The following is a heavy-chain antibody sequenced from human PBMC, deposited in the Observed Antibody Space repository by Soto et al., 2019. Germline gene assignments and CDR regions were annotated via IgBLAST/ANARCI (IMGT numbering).Heavy chain of an antibody. CDR2: TSHRGST. CDR1: GGSISSSDW. D-gene: IGHD6-19*01. CDR3: ARDGHSSGWS. J-gene: IGHJ5*02. Sequence: QVQLQESGPGLVKPSGTLSLTCAVSGGSISSSDWWSWVRQPPGKGLQWIGETSHRGSTTYNPSLKSRGTISVDKSKNQFSLKLSSVTAADTAVYYCARDGHSSGWSWGQGTLVTVSS. V-gene: IGHV4-4*02.